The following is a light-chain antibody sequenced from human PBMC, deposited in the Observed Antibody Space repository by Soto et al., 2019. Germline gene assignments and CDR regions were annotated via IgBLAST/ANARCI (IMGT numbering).Light chain of an antibody. CDR1: QNINSW. CDR3: QQSITYSLWT. CDR2: DAS. V-gene: IGKV1-5*01. Sequence: DIQMTQSPSTLSASVGDRVTITCRASQNINSWLAWYQQKPGKAPDPLIFDASSLQTGVPSRFSGSGSGTEFTLTISSPQPDDFATYYCQQSITYSLWTFGQGTEVEIK. J-gene: IGKJ1*01.